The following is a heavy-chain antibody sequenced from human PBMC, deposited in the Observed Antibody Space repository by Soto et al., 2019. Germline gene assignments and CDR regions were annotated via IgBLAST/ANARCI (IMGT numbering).Heavy chain of an antibody. CDR3: VRDSYSGTPAIYYGMDV. J-gene: IGHJ6*02. V-gene: IGHV3-74*01. CDR2: INTDGSAT. CDR1: GFTFSSYW. D-gene: IGHD1-26*01. Sequence: EVQLVESGGGLVQPGGSLRLSCAASGFTFSSYWMHWVRHAPGKGLVWVSRINTDGSATTNADSVKGRFTISRDNAKNTLYLPMNSLRGEDTAVYYCVRDSYSGTPAIYYGMDVWGQGATVTVSS.